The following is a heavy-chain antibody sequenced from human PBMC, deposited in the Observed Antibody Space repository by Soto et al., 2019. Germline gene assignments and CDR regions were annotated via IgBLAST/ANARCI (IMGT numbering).Heavy chain of an antibody. CDR2: ISAYNGDT. J-gene: IGHJ5*02. CDR3: ARDGDSSGWYGWFDP. D-gene: IGHD6-19*01. CDR1: GYTFTSYG. Sequence: ASVKVSCKASGYTFTSYGISWVRQAPGQGLEWMGWISAYNGDTNYAQKLQGRVTMTTDTSTSTAYMELRSLRSDDTALYYCARDGDSSGWYGWFDPWGQGTLVTVSS. V-gene: IGHV1-18*01.